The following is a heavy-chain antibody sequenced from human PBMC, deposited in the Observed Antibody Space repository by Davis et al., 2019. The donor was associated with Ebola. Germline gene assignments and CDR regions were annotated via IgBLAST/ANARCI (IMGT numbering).Heavy chain of an antibody. CDR2: ISYDGSNK. V-gene: IGHV3-30*18. CDR1: GFTFSSYG. D-gene: IGHD3-10*01. J-gene: IGHJ6*02. CDR3: AKIDGGSGNYDMDV. Sequence: PGGSLRLSCAASGFTFSSYGMHWVRQAPGKGLEWVAVISYDGSNKYYADSVKGRFTISRDNSKNTLYLQMNSLRAEDTAVYYCAKIDGGSGNYDMDVWGQGTTVTVSS.